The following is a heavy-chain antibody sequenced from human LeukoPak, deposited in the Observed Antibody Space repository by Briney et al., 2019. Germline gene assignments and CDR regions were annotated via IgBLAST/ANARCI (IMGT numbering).Heavy chain of an antibody. CDR1: GFTFRNFA. Sequence: GSLRLSCSASGFTFRNFAMNWVRQTPGEGLEWVSVISGSGDRTYYPGSVKGRFTISRDNCKNTLYLQMNSLRAEDTAVYYCAKGYDILTGYQSWFDPWGQGTLVTVSS. J-gene: IGHJ5*02. V-gene: IGHV3-23*01. CDR3: AKGYDILTGYQSWFDP. D-gene: IGHD3-9*01. CDR2: ISGSGDRT.